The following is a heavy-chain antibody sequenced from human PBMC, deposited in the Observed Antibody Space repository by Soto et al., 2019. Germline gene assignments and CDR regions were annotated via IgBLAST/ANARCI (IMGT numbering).Heavy chain of an antibody. CDR2: ISAYNGNT. V-gene: IGHV1-18*01. Sequence: ASVKVSCKASGYTFTSYGISWVRQAPGQGLEWMGWISAYNGNTNYAQKHQGRVAMTTDTSTSTAYTELRSLRSDDTAVYYCASLRVGYCSSTSCAADYYYYMDVWGKGTTVTVSS. CDR3: ASLRVGYCSSTSCAADYYYYMDV. CDR1: GYTFTSYG. D-gene: IGHD2-2*01. J-gene: IGHJ6*03.